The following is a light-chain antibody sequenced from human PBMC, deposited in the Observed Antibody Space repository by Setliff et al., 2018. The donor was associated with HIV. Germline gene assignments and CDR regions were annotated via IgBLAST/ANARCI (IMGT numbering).Light chain of an antibody. CDR1: QRIGTS. Sequence: DVQLTQSPSSLSASVGDRVTITCRASQRIGTSLNWYQQKPGKAPKNLIYAASSLQSGVPSRFRGSGSGADFTLTITSLQPEDFAVYYCQQSYNTPPWTFGQGTKVDIK. CDR2: AAS. V-gene: IGKV1-39*01. CDR3: QQSYNTPPWT. J-gene: IGKJ1*01.